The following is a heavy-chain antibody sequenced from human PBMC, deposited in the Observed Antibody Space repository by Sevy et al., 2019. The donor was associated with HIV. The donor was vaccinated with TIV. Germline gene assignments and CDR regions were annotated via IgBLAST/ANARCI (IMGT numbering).Heavy chain of an antibody. CDR1: GFTFRSYG. CDR3: AKDVSDGYNYFLDF. Sequence: GGSLRLSCAASGFTFRSYGMHWVRQAPGKGLEWVAVISNGGGNQYYADSVKGRFTISRDNSKNTVYLQMNSLRAEDTAVYYCAKDVSDGYNYFLDFWGQGALVTVSS. D-gene: IGHD5-12*01. CDR2: ISNGGGNQ. J-gene: IGHJ4*02. V-gene: IGHV3-30*18.